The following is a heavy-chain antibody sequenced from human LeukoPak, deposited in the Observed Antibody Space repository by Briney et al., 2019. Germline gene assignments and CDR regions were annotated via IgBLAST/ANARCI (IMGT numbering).Heavy chain of an antibody. D-gene: IGHD3-10*01. CDR1: GGSISSYY. CDR3: ARNNYGSGTPD. J-gene: IGHJ4*02. V-gene: IGHV4-59*01. CDR2: IYYSGST. Sequence: PSETLSLTCTVSGGSISSYYWSWIRQPPGKGLEWIGYIYYSGSTNYNPSLKSRVTISVDTSKNQFSLKLSSVTAADTAVYYCARNNYGSGTPDWGQGTLVTASS.